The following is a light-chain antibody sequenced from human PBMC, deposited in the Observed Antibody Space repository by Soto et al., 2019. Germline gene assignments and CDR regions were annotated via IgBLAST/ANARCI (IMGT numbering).Light chain of an antibody. V-gene: IGLV2-11*01. CDR2: DVN. CDR1: SSDVGGYNY. Sequence: SALTQPRSVSGSPGQSVTLSCTGTSSDVGGYNYVSWYQQHPGKAPKLMIDDVNKRPSGVPDRFSGSRSGNTASLTISGLQAEDEADYYCCSYAGSYTWVFGGGTKLTVL. CDR3: CSYAGSYTWV. J-gene: IGLJ3*02.